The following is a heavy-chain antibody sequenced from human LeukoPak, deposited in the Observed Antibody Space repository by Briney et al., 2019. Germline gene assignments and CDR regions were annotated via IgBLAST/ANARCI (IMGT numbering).Heavy chain of an antibody. V-gene: IGHV4-39*01. J-gene: IGHJ4*02. CDR3: ARHFTSGSYSPAGY. Sequence: SETLSLTCTVSGGSVSSSSYYWGWIRQPPGKGLEWIGSIYYSGSTYYNPSLKSRVTISVDTSKNQFSLKLSSVTAADTAVYYCARHFTSGSYSPAGYWGQGTLVTVSS. D-gene: IGHD1-26*01. CDR1: GGSVSSSSYY. CDR2: IYYSGST.